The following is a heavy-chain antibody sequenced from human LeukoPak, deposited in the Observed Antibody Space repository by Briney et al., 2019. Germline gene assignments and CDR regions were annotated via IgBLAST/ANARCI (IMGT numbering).Heavy chain of an antibody. D-gene: IGHD6-19*01. J-gene: IGHJ4*02. CDR2: ISHDGSEK. Sequence: TGGSLRLSCAASGFTFSSYWMTWVRQAPGKGLEWVAHISHDGSEKHYVDSVKGRFTISRDNARNSQFLQMNSLRVDDTAVYYCASGGGWVFFNWGQGTLVTVSS. CDR1: GFTFSSYW. CDR3: ASGGGWVFFN. V-gene: IGHV3-7*01.